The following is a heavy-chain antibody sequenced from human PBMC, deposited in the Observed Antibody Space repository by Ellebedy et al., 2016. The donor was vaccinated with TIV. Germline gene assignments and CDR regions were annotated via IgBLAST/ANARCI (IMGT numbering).Heavy chain of an antibody. J-gene: IGHJ6*02. Sequence: GESLKISXAASGFTFSSYSMNWVRQAPGKGLEWVSYISSRSSTIYYADSVKGRFTISRDNAKNSLYLQMNSLRAEDTAVYYCVREASIYYDSSGSQTDYYYYGMDVWGQGTTVTVSS. CDR3: VREASIYYDSSGSQTDYYYYGMDV. D-gene: IGHD3-22*01. V-gene: IGHV3-48*04. CDR1: GFTFSSYS. CDR2: ISSRSSTI.